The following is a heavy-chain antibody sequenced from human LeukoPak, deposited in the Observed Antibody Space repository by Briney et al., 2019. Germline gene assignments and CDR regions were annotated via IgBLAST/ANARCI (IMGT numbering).Heavy chain of an antibody. CDR1: GFTFSSYA. J-gene: IGHJ5*02. CDR3: ARVGSSSWPTEYNWFDP. D-gene: IGHD2-2*01. CDR2: VSSGGNYI. Sequence: PGGSLRLSCAASGFTFSSYAMSWVRQAPGQGLEWVSSVSSGGNYINYADSVRGRFTISRDNAKNSLYLQLNSLRVEDTAVYYCARVGSSSWPTEYNWFDPWGQGTLVIVSS. V-gene: IGHV3-21*01.